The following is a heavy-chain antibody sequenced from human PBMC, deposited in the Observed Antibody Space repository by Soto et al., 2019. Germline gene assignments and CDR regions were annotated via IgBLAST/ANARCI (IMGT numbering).Heavy chain of an antibody. CDR2: INAGNGNT. D-gene: IGHD2-21*01. J-gene: IGHJ6*02. V-gene: IGHV1-3*01. Sequence: VASVKVSCKASGYTFTSYAMHWVRQAPGQRLEWMGWINAGNGNTKYSQKFQGRVTITRDTSASTAYMELSSLRSEDTAVYYCARAQGGLLSSPEVGMDVWGQGATVTVSS. CDR1: GYTFTSYA. CDR3: ARAQGGLLSSPEVGMDV.